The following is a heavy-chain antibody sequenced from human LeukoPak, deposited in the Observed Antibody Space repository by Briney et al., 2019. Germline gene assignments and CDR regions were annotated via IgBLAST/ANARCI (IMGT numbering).Heavy chain of an antibody. J-gene: IGHJ4*02. Sequence: GGSLRLSCSASGXTFSYYDMHWVRQAPGKGLEYVSGVSSSGGSTYYADSLKGRFTISRDNSQNTLYLQMSSLRPEDTAVYYCVKEVYYFDFWGQGTLVTVSS. CDR3: VKEVYYFDF. CDR2: VSSSGGST. D-gene: IGHD2-8*01. V-gene: IGHV3-64D*09. CDR1: GXTFSYYD.